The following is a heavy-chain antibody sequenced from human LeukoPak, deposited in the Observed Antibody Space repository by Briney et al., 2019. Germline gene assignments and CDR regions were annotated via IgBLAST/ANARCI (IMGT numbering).Heavy chain of an antibody. D-gene: IGHD3-9*01. Sequence: SETLPLTCTVSGGSISRYYWSWIRQPAGKGLEWIGRIYTSGSTNYNPSLKSRVTMSVDTSKNQFSLKLSSVTAADTAVYYCARDHHNYDILTGPYYYYGMDVWGQGTTVTVSS. V-gene: IGHV4-4*07. CDR3: ARDHHNYDILTGPYYYYGMDV. CDR2: IYTSGST. J-gene: IGHJ6*02. CDR1: GGSISRYY.